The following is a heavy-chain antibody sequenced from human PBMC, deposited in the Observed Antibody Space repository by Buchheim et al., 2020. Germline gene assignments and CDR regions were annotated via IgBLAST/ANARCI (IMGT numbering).Heavy chain of an antibody. CDR1: GFTFSSYS. Sequence: EVQLVESGGGLVQPGGSLRLSCAASGFTFSSYSMNWVRQAPGKGLEWFSYISSSSSTIYYADSVKGRFTISRDNAKNSLYLQMNSLRDEDTAVYYCARVDGSGSYKYYYYYYGMDVWGQGTT. D-gene: IGHD3-10*01. J-gene: IGHJ6*02. V-gene: IGHV3-48*02. CDR3: ARVDGSGSYKYYYYYYGMDV. CDR2: ISSSSSTI.